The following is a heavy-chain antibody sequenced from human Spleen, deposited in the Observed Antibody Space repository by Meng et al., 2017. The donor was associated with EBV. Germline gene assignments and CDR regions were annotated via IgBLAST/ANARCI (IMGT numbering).Heavy chain of an antibody. D-gene: IGHD6-19*01. CDR2: VHYTGST. Sequence: LTLRSSHPGRVMPPSAPYLTGTVFGASICSVYYGGGVRRPPGRGLGWIGSVHYTGSTYYSPSLKSRVTVSVDTSKNQFSLRLTSVTAADTAVYYCARPFPSWQSPRLDPFGAWGQGTLVTVSS. CDR1: GASICSVYY. V-gene: IGHV4-39*01. CDR3: ARPFPSWQSPRLDPFGA. J-gene: IGHJ5*02.